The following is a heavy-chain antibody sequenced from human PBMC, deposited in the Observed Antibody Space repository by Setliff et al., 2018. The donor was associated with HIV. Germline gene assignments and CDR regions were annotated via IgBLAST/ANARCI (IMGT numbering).Heavy chain of an antibody. CDR1: GGSISSFY. Sequence: PSETLSLTCTVSGGSISSFYWRWIRQPPGKGLEWIGYIYYSGSTSYNPSLKIRVTISVDTSKTQFSLKLSSVTAADTAVYYCARGVNFDYWGQGTQVTVSS. D-gene: IGHD3-3*01. CDR3: ARGVNFDY. V-gene: IGHV4-59*01. J-gene: IGHJ4*02. CDR2: IYYSGST.